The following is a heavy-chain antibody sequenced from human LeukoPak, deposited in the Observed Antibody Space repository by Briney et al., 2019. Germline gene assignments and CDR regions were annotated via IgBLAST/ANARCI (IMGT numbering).Heavy chain of an antibody. Sequence: GGSLRLSCAASGFTFSSYGMSWVRQAPGKGLEWVSAISGSGGSTYYADSVKGRFTISRDNAKNSLYLQMNSLRAEDTAVYYCARRRQLVSYYYYYYYMDVWGKGTTVTVSS. CDR1: GFTFSSYG. CDR2: ISGSGGST. D-gene: IGHD6-6*01. J-gene: IGHJ6*03. CDR3: ARRRQLVSYYYYYYYMDV. V-gene: IGHV3-23*01.